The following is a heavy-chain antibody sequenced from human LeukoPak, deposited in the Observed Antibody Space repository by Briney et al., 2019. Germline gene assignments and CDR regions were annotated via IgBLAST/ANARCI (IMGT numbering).Heavy chain of an antibody. CDR3: ASRIVGATTWWFAFDI. Sequence: GGSLRLSCAASGFTFSSYSMNWVRQAPGKGLEWVSSISSSSSYIYYADSVKGRFTISRDNAKNSLYLQMNSLRAEDTAVYYCASRIVGATTWWFAFDIWGQGTMVTVSS. CDR2: ISSSSSYI. V-gene: IGHV3-21*01. CDR1: GFTFSSYS. J-gene: IGHJ3*02. D-gene: IGHD1-26*01.